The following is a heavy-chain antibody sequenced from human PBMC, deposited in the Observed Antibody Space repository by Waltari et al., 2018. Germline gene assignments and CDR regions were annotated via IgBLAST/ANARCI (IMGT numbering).Heavy chain of an antibody. D-gene: IGHD4-17*01. CDR2: TRNKARSYTT. J-gene: IGHJ4*02. CDR1: GFTFRDYY. Sequence: EVQLVESGGGLVQPGGSLRLSCAASGFTFRDYYLDWVRQAPEKGLEWVGRTRNKARSYTTEYAASVKGRFTISRDDSKNSLYLHMNSLKMEDTAVYYCARDLDGDSNFDYWGQGTLVTVSS. V-gene: IGHV3-72*01. CDR3: ARDLDGDSNFDY.